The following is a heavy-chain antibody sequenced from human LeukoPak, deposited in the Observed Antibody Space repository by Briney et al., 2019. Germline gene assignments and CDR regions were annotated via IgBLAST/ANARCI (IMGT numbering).Heavy chain of an antibody. Sequence: GGSLRLSCTASRITLTSSRMTWLRQAPGKGLEWVANIRPDGTIKHYLDSVNGRFTISRENSKNTLYLQMNSLRAEDTAEYYYAKTLRESSGREYFDLWGRGTLVTVSS. CDR1: RITLTSSR. CDR2: IRPDGTIK. CDR3: AKTLRESSGREYFDL. V-gene: IGHV3-7*03. J-gene: IGHJ2*01. D-gene: IGHD6-19*01.